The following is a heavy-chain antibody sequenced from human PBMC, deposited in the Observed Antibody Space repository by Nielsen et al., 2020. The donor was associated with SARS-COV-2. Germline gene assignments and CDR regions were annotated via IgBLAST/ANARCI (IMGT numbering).Heavy chain of an antibody. CDR1: GFTFSSYE. CDR3: ARDGSGVVYYYYGMDV. CDR2: ISSSGSTI. Sequence: GGSLRLSCAASGFTFSSYEMNWVRQAPGKGLEWVSYISSSGSTIYYADSVKGRFTISRDNAKNSLYLQMNSLRAEDTAVYYCARDGSGVVYYYYGMDVWGQGTTVTVSS. V-gene: IGHV3-48*03. J-gene: IGHJ6*02. D-gene: IGHD3-10*01.